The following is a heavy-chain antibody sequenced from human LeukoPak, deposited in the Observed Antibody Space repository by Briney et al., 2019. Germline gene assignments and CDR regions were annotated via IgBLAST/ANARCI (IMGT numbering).Heavy chain of an antibody. CDR3: ARTNQMPGIRGTRLFDY. CDR2: ISAYNGNT. V-gene: IGHV1-18*01. D-gene: IGHD2-2*01. CDR1: GYTFTSYG. Sequence: GASVKVSCKASGYTFTSYGISWVRQAPGQGLEWMGWISAYNGNTDYAQKLQGRVTMTTDTSTSTAYMELRSLRSDDTAVYYCARTNQMPGIRGTRLFDYWGQGTLVTVSS. J-gene: IGHJ4*02.